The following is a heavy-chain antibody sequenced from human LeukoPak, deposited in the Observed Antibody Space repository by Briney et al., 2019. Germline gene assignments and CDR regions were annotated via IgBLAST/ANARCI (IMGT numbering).Heavy chain of an antibody. Sequence: GASVKVSCKASGYTFTSYYMHWVRQAPGQGLEWMGIINPGGGSTSYAQKFQGRVTMTRDTSTSTVYMELSSLRSEDTAVYYCARGREWLFDLDYYGMDVWGQGTTVTVSS. CDR3: ARGREWLFDLDYYGMDV. CDR1: GYTFTSYY. D-gene: IGHD5-12*01. V-gene: IGHV1-46*01. J-gene: IGHJ6*02. CDR2: INPGGGST.